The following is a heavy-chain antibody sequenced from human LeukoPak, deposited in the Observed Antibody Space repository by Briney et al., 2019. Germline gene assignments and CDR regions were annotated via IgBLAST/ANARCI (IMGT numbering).Heavy chain of an antibody. D-gene: IGHD3-10*01. CDR1: GFTFSSYA. Sequence: GGSLRLSCAASGFTFSSYAMRWVRQAPGKGLEWVSGTSGSGGSTYYADSVKGRFTISRDNSKNTLYLQMNSLRAEDTAVYYCAQDRWTFGELFPFDYWGQGTLVTVSS. J-gene: IGHJ4*02. CDR2: TSGSGGST. V-gene: IGHV3-23*01. CDR3: AQDRWTFGELFPFDY.